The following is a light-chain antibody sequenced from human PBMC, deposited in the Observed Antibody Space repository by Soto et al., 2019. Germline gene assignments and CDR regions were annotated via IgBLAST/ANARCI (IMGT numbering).Light chain of an antibody. CDR1: QSVADN. J-gene: IGKJ5*01. Sequence: EVVMTQSPATLSVSPGERVTLSCRSSQSVADNLAWFQQKPGQGPRLLIYGASTRATGIPDRFSGSGSETDLTLTVSSLRSEDSAVYFCHQYNNWPRTFGQGTRREIK. CDR3: HQYNNWPRT. CDR2: GAS. V-gene: IGKV3-15*01.